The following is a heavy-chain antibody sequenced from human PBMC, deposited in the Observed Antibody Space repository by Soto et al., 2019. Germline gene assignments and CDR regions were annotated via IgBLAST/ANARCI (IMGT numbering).Heavy chain of an antibody. CDR2: IIPIFGTA. D-gene: IGHD3-3*01. J-gene: IGHJ4*02. Sequence: QVQLVQSGAEVKKPGSSVKVSCKASGGTFSSYAISWVRQAPGQGLEWMGGIIPIFGTANYAQKFQGSVTITADESTSTACMELSCLRSEYTAVYYCASRGKNFWSGYQAFDYWGQGTMVTVSS. CDR1: GGTFSSYA. V-gene: IGHV1-69*01. CDR3: ASRGKNFWSGYQAFDY.